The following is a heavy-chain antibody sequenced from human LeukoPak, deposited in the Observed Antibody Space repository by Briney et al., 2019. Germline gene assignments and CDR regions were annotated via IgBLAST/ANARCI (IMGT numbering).Heavy chain of an antibody. CDR1: GGSISGSSYY. V-gene: IGHV4-39*01. Sequence: SETLSLTCTVSGGSISGSSYYWGWIRQPPGKGLEWIGSIYYSGSTYYNPSLKSRVTISVDTSKNQFSLKLSSVTAADTAVYYCAPRLVGATVDYWGQGTLVTVSS. CDR2: IYYSGST. CDR3: APRLVGATVDY. D-gene: IGHD1-26*01. J-gene: IGHJ4*02.